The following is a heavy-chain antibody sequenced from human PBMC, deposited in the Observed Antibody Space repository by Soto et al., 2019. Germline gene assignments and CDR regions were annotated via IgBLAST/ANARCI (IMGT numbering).Heavy chain of an antibody. D-gene: IGHD5-18*01. CDR1: GFSLSTSGVG. J-gene: IGHJ4*02. V-gene: IGHV2-5*02. CDR2: IYWDDGK. CDR3: SLSVNTSIPNGH. Sequence: QITLKESGPALVKPTQPLTLTCTFSGFSLSTSGVGVGWIRQPPGKALEWLARIYWDDGKRYSPSLRSRLTITKDTSKNQVVLTMTNMGPVDTATYYCSLSVNTSIPNGHWGQGTLVTVSS.